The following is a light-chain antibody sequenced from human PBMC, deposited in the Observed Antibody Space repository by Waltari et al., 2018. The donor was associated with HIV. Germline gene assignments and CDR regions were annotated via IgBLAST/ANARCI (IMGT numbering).Light chain of an antibody. CDR1: NLCDKY. CDR2: QNG. J-gene: IGLJ2*01. Sequence: SYDLTQPPSVSVSPGQTASITCSGHNLCDKYASWYQQMPAHSPVLVIYQNGKRPSGIPDRFSGSNSGNPATLTISETQAMDEADYYCQAWDSSTVIFGGGTKLTVL. V-gene: IGLV3-1*01. CDR3: QAWDSSTVI.